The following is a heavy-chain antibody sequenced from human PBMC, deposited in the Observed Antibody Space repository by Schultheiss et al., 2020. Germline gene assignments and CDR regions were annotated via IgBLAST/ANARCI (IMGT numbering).Heavy chain of an antibody. Sequence: SVKVSCKASGGTFSSYAISWVRQAPGQGLEWMGGIIPIFGTANYAQKFQGRVTITADKSTSTAYMELSSLRSEDTAVYYCATGSYSSYVYYYGMDVWGQGTTVTVSS. V-gene: IGHV1-69*06. CDR2: IIPIFGTA. J-gene: IGHJ6*02. D-gene: IGHD4-11*01. CDR3: ATGSYSSYVYYYGMDV. CDR1: GGTFSSYA.